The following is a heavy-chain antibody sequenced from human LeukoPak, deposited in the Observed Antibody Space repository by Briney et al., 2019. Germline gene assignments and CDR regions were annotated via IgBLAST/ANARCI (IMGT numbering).Heavy chain of an antibody. CDR3: ARGPQGYGDYIDY. Sequence: ASVKVSCKASGYTFTGYYMHWVRQAPGQGLEWMGWINPNSGGTNYAQKFQGRATMTRNTSISTAYMELSSLRSEDTAVYYCARGPQGYGDYIDYWGQGTLVTVSS. J-gene: IGHJ4*02. CDR1: GYTFTGYY. V-gene: IGHV1-2*02. D-gene: IGHD4-17*01. CDR2: INPNSGGT.